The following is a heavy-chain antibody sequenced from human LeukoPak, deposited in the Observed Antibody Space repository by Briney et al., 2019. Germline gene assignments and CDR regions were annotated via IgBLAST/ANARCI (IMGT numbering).Heavy chain of an antibody. CDR2: ISSSSSYI. D-gene: IGHD4-23*01. Sequence: GGSLRLSSAASGFTFSSYRMNWVRQAPGKGPEWVSSISSSSSYIYYADSVKGRFTISRDNAKNSLYLQMNSLRAEDTAVYYCARTTTVVSGGFGYWGQGTLVTVSS. V-gene: IGHV3-21*01. CDR1: GFTFSSYR. CDR3: ARTTTVVSGGFGY. J-gene: IGHJ4*02.